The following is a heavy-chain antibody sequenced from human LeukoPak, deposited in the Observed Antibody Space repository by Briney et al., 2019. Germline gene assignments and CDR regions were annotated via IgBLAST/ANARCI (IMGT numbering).Heavy chain of an antibody. CDR2: ISYDGSNK. D-gene: IGHD4-17*01. CDR3: ARGGRGQWSTVTPQH. CDR1: GFTFSSYA. Sequence: GGSLRLSCAASGFTFSSYAMHWVRQAPGKGLEWVAVISYDGSNKYYADSVKGRFTISRDNSKNTLYLQMNSLRAEDTAVYYCARGGRGQWSTVTPQHWGQGTLVTVSS. J-gene: IGHJ4*02. V-gene: IGHV3-30-3*01.